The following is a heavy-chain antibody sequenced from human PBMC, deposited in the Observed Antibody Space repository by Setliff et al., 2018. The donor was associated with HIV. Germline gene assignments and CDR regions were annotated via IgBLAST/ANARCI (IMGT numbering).Heavy chain of an antibody. D-gene: IGHD3-22*01. CDR1: GGSVTSSTYY. CDR3: ARVPGRDYYDTSGDFDY. V-gene: IGHV4-39*07. Sequence: SETLSLTCTVSGGSVTSSTYYWGWIRQPPGKGLEWIGNIYSTGSGRTYYSPSLTSRVTISVDTSKNQFSLKVTSVTAADTAVYYCARVPGRDYYDTSGDFDYWGLGTLVTVSS. J-gene: IGHJ4*02. CDR2: IYSTGSGRT.